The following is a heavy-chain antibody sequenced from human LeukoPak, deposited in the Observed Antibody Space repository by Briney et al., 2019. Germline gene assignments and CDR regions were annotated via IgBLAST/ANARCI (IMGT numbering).Heavy chain of an antibody. D-gene: IGHD5-12*01. V-gene: IGHV3-53*01. CDR2: IYSDNT. Sequence: GGSLRLSCTVSGFTVSSNSMSWVRQAPGKGLEWVSFIYSDNTHYSDSVKGRFTISRDNSKNTLYLQMNSLRAEDTAVYYCARVSGYHWESYFDYWGQGTLVTDSS. CDR1: GFTVSSNS. CDR3: ARVSGYHWESYFDY. J-gene: IGHJ4*02.